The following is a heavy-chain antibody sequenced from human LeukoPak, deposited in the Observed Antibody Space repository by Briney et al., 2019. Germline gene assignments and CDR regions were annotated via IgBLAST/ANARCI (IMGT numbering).Heavy chain of an antibody. D-gene: IGHD3-10*01. V-gene: IGHV1-69*04. CDR2: VLPVLGLS. CDR3: ARGSYYGSGSATDAFDI. J-gene: IGHJ3*02. CDR1: GGTYSSYS. Sequence: ASMKVSCKASGGTYSSYSINWVRQAPGQGLEWMGRVLPVLGLSKTAQNFQGRVTITADKSTTTAYMELSSLRSEDTAVYYCARGSYYGSGSATDAFDIWGQGTKVTVS.